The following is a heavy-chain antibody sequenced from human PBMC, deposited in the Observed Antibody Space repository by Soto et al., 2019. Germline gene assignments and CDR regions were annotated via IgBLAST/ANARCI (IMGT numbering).Heavy chain of an antibody. CDR3: ARSEFH. Sequence: SETLSLTCTVSGDSISSSTYFWGWVRQPPGKGLEWIGSIYYSGSTYYNPSLKSRVTISVDTSKNQFSLKLSSVTAADTAVYYCARSEFHWGQGTLVTVSS. V-gene: IGHV4-39*01. CDR1: GDSISSSTYF. J-gene: IGHJ4*02. D-gene: IGHD2-21*01. CDR2: IYYSGST.